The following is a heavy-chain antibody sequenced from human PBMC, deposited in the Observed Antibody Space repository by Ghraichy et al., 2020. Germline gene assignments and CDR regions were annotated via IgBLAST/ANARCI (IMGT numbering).Heavy chain of an antibody. CDR3: ARPEFPYCSGGSCYPTDAFDI. CDR1: GGTFSSYA. Sequence: SVKASCKASGGTFSSYAISWVRQAPGQGLEWMGGIIPIFGTANYAQKFQGRVTITADESTSTAYMELSSLRSEDTAVYYCARPEFPYCSGGSCYPTDAFDIWGQETMVTVSS. D-gene: IGHD2-15*01. V-gene: IGHV1-69*13. CDR2: IIPIFGTA. J-gene: IGHJ3*02.